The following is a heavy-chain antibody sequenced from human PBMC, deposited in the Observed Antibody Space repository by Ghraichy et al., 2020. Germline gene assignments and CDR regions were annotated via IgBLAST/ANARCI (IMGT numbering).Heavy chain of an antibody. CDR1: GYTFTSYG. J-gene: IGHJ5*02. CDR2: ISAYNGNT. Sequence: ASVKVSCKASGYTFTSYGISWVRQAPGQGLEWMGWISAYNGNTNYAQKLQGRVTMTTDTSTSTAYMELRSLRSDDTAVYYCARARDYDSSGYYRGAGPGLCWFDPWGQGTLVTVSS. CDR3: ARARDYDSSGYYRGAGPGLCWFDP. V-gene: IGHV1-18*01. D-gene: IGHD3-22*01.